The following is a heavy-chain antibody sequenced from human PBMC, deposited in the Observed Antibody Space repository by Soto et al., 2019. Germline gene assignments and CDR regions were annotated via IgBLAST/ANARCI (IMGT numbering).Heavy chain of an antibody. D-gene: IGHD2-15*01. CDR1: GFTFSSYS. V-gene: IGHV3-30*18. CDR2: ISDDGNNK. J-gene: IGHJ4*02. Sequence: QVQLVESGGGVVQPGRSLRLSCAASGFTFSSYSMHGVRQAPGTVLEWLAVISDDGNNKYYSDSVRGRLSSSRDNSKHTLYLQRNSLRVADTAVYYCANAAARGRPVSHFDNWGPGTLVTVSS. CDR3: ANAAARGRPVSHFDN.